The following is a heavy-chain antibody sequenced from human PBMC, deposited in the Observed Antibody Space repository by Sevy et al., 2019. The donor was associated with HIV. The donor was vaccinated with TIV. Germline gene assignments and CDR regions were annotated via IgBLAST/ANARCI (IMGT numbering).Heavy chain of an antibody. CDR2: ISYSGST. J-gene: IGHJ4*02. D-gene: IGHD2-15*01. V-gene: IGHV4-30-4*01. CDR3: ATDNCSGGSCLDY. CDR1: GGSISSGDYY. Sequence: SETLSLTCSVSGGSISSGDYYWSWIRQRPGKGLEWIGYISYSGSTYYNASLKSRLAISLDTSKNRFSLKLTSVTAADTAVYYCATDNCSGGSCLDYWGQGTLVTVSS.